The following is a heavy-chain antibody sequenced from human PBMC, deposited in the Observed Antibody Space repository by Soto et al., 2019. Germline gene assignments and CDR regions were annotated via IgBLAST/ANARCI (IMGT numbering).Heavy chain of an antibody. CDR1: GGSIISGDYY. CDR2: IYYSGST. V-gene: IGHV4-30-4*01. Sequence: TLSLTCTVSGGSIISGDYYWSWIRQPPGKGLEWIGYIYYSGSTYYNPSLKSRVTISVDTSKNQFSLKLSSVTAADTAVYYCAREXLEDIVVVPPAPDAFDIWGQGTMVTVSS. CDR3: AREXLEDIVVVPPAPDAFDI. J-gene: IGHJ3*02. D-gene: IGHD2-2*01.